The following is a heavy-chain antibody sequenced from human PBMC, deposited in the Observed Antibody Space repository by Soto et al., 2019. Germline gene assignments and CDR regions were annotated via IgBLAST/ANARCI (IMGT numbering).Heavy chain of an antibody. CDR2: INHSGST. Sequence: SLTCAVYGGSFSGYYWSLIRQPPGKGLEWIGEINHSGSTNYNPSLKSRVTISVDTSKNQFSLKLSSVTAADTAVYYCARAVRYGSGSYYYYYGMDVWGQGTTVTVSS. CDR3: ARAVRYGSGSYYYYYGMDV. CDR1: GGSFSGYY. V-gene: IGHV4-34*01. J-gene: IGHJ6*02. D-gene: IGHD3-10*01.